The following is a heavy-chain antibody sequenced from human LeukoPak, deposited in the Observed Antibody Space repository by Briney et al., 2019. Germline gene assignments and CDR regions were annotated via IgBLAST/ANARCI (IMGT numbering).Heavy chain of an antibody. Sequence: GGSLRLSCAASGFTFSSYWMHWVRQVPGKGLVWVARINPGGSSITYADSVKGRFTISRDNDKNTLYLQMDSLRAEDTGVYYCARSNQADDYWGQGTLVTVSS. V-gene: IGHV3-74*01. D-gene: IGHD1-14*01. CDR2: INPGGSSI. J-gene: IGHJ4*02. CDR3: ARSNQADDY. CDR1: GFTFSSYW.